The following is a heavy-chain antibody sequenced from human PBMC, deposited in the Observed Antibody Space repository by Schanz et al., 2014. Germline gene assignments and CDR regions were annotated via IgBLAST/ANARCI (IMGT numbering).Heavy chain of an antibody. D-gene: IGHD3-3*01. CDR2: VSSYDTTV. Sequence: QVQLLESGGGLFKPGGSLRLSCAGSGFTFADYYMTWIRQAPGKGLEWISYVSSYDTTVSYADSVKGRFTISRDNAKNSVYLQMNSLRVEDTAVYYCARYGFRKFGVVYGLAVWGQGTTVTLS. V-gene: IGHV3-11*01. CDR3: ARYGFRKFGVVYGLAV. CDR1: GFTFADYY. J-gene: IGHJ6*02.